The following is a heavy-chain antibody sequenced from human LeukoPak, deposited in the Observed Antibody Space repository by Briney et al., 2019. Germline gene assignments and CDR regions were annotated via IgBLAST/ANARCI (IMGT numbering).Heavy chain of an antibody. CDR2: ISGSGGST. CDR1: GFTFSSYA. Sequence: GGSLRLSCAASGFTFSSYAMSWVRQAPGKGLEWVSAISGSGGSTYYADSVKGRFTISRDNSKNTLYLQMNSLRAEDTAVYYCAKPVVPAAKGQTWFDPWGQGTLVTVSS. CDR3: AKPVVPAAKGQTWFDP. V-gene: IGHV3-23*01. J-gene: IGHJ5*02. D-gene: IGHD2-2*01.